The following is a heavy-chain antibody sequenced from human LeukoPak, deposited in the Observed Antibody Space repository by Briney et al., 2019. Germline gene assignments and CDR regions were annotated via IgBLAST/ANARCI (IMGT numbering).Heavy chain of an antibody. Sequence: RPGGSLRLSCAASGFTFGSYGMHWVRQAPGKGLEWVAVIWYDGSNKYYADSVKGRFTISRDNSKNTLYLQMNSLRAEDTAVYYCARDPGVTQVDTPMGSYWGQGTLVTVSS. D-gene: IGHD5-18*01. J-gene: IGHJ4*02. CDR3: ARDPGVTQVDTPMGSY. CDR2: IWYDGSNK. CDR1: GFTFGSYG. V-gene: IGHV3-33*01.